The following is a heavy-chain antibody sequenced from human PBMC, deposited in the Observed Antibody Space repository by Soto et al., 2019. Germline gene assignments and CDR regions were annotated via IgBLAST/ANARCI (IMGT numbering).Heavy chain of an antibody. CDR1: ADTFPSYY. Sequence: SVKRACKAPADTFPSYYIHWVRQAPGHGLEWMGVINPNGGSTRFAQTFQGRITMTRDTSTSTVYMELRSLRSEDTAIYYCARSSVGVFVIRIEACTRFVPWGKGALFPFTS. CDR2: INPNGGST. CDR3: ARSSVGVFVIRIEACTRFVP. J-gene: IGHJ5*02. D-gene: IGHD3-16*02. V-gene: IGHV1-46*01.